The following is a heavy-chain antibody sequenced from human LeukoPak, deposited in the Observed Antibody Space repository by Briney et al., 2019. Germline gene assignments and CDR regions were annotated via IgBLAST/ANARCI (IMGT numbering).Heavy chain of an antibody. Sequence: PSETLSLTCTVSGGSISSYYWSWIRQPPGKGLEWIGYIYYSGSTNYNPSLKSRVTISVDTSKNQFSLKLSSVTAADTAVYYCAIWYSNYESTRWFDPWGQGTLVTVSS. D-gene: IGHD4-11*01. J-gene: IGHJ5*02. CDR2: IYYSGST. CDR1: GGSISSYY. V-gene: IGHV4-59*01. CDR3: AIWYSNYESTRWFDP.